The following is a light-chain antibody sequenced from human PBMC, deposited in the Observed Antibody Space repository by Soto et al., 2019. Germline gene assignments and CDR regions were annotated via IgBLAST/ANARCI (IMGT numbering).Light chain of an antibody. CDR1: QSLNRN. CDR3: QQYGSSLPIT. Sequence: ETVMTQSPATLFVSPGERATLSCWASQSLNRNLAWYQQKLGQAPRVLIYGASTRATVIPARFSGSVSGTEFILTITSLQSEDFAVYYCQQYGSSLPITLGQGTRLEIK. CDR2: GAS. J-gene: IGKJ5*01. V-gene: IGKV3-15*01.